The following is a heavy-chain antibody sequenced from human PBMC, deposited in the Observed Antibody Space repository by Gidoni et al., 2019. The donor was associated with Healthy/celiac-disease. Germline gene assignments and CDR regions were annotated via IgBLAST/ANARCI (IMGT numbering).Heavy chain of an antibody. CDR3: AGKQQLVLPYYYYGMDV. D-gene: IGHD6-13*01. J-gene: IGHJ6*02. V-gene: IGHV4-4*07. CDR2: IYTSGST. Sequence: QVQLQESGPGLVKPSETLSLTCTVSVGPISRYYWSWIRQPAGKGLEWIGRIYTSGSTNYNPSLKSRVTMSVDTYKNQFSLKLSSVTAADTAVYYCAGKQQLVLPYYYYGMDVWGQGTTVTVSS. CDR1: VGPISRYY.